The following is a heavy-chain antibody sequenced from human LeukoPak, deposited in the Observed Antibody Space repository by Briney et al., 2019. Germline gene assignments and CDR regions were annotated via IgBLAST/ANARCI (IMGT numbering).Heavy chain of an antibody. CDR2: ISGGGGST. D-gene: IGHD4-23*01. V-gene: IGHV3-23*01. Sequence: GGSLRLSCAASGFTFSSYAMSWVRQAPGKGLEWVSAISGGGGSTYYADSVKGRFTISRDNSKNTLYLQMNSLRAEDTAVYYCAKVLRWPSSFDYWGQGTLVTVSS. J-gene: IGHJ4*02. CDR3: AKVLRWPSSFDY. CDR1: GFTFSSYA.